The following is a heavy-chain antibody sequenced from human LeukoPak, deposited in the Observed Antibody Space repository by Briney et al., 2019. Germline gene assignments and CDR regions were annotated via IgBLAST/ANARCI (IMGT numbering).Heavy chain of an antibody. CDR1: GFTFSSYA. D-gene: IGHD2-21*02. Sequence: GGSLRLSCAASGFTFSSYAMSWVREAPGKGLEWVSAISGSGGSTYYADSVKGRFTISRDNSKNTLYLQMNSLRAEDTAVYYCVGSYCGGDCYSSSSTIDYWGQGTLVTVSS. CDR3: VGSYCGGDCYSSSSTIDY. CDR2: ISGSGGST. V-gene: IGHV3-23*01. J-gene: IGHJ4*02.